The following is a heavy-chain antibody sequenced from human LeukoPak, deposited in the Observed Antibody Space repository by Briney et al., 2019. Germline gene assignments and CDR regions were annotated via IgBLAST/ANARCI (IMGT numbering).Heavy chain of an antibody. CDR2: INHSGST. D-gene: IGHD6-19*01. CDR1: GGSFSGCY. J-gene: IGHJ4*02. Sequence: PSETLSLTCAVYGGSFSGCYWSWIRQPPGKGLEWIGEINHSGSTNYNPSLKSRVTISVDTSKNRFSLKLSSVTAADTAVYYCASDDYSSGWYGTHFDYWGQGTLVTVSS. CDR3: ASDDYSSGWYGTHFDY. V-gene: IGHV4-34*01.